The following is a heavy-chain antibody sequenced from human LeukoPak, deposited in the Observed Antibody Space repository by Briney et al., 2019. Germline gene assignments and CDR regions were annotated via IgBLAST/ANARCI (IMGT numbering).Heavy chain of an antibody. Sequence: PSETLSLTCTVSGGSISSSSYYWGWIRQPPGKGLEWIGSIYYSGSTYYNSSLKSRVTISVDTSKNQFSLMLSSVTAADTAVYYCSRAPHLTIFGVVNFDYWGQGTLVTVSS. CDR2: IYYSGST. J-gene: IGHJ4*02. CDR1: GGSISSSSYY. CDR3: SRAPHLTIFGVVNFDY. V-gene: IGHV4-39*07. D-gene: IGHD3-3*01.